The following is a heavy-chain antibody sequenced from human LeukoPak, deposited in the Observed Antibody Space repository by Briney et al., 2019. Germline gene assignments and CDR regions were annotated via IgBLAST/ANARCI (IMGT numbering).Heavy chain of an antibody. Sequence: PSETLSLTCAVYGGSFSGYYWSWIRQPPGKGLEWIGEINHSGSTNYKPSLKSRVTISVDTSKNQFSLKLSSVTAADTAVYYCARGPGGSSSSDFDYWGQGTLVTVSS. CDR2: INHSGST. V-gene: IGHV4-34*01. CDR1: GGSFSGYY. D-gene: IGHD6-6*01. CDR3: ARGPGGSSSSDFDY. J-gene: IGHJ4*02.